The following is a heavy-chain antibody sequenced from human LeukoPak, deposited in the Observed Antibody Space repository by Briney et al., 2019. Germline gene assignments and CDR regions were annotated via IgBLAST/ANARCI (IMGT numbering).Heavy chain of an antibody. D-gene: IGHD2-15*01. J-gene: IGHJ4*02. CDR1: GFTFNNYW. CDR3: AREVEVADKLDY. V-gene: IGHV3-7*04. Sequence: GSLRLSCTASGFTFNNYWISWVRQAPGKGLEWVANIKEDGSETYYADSVKGRFTISRDSAKNSLYLQMNSLRAEDTAMYYCAREVEVADKLDYWGQGTLVTVSS. CDR2: IKEDGSET.